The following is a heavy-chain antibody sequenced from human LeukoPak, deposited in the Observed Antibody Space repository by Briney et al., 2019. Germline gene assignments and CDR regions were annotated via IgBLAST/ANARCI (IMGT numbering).Heavy chain of an antibody. Sequence: HGASVKVSCKASGGTFSSYAISWVRQAPGQGLEWMGGIIPIFGTANYAQKFQGRVTITADESTSTAYMELSSLRSEDTAVYYCARAYSSGWKTDFDYWGQGTLVTVSS. J-gene: IGHJ4*02. V-gene: IGHV1-69*13. D-gene: IGHD6-19*01. CDR3: ARAYSSGWKTDFDY. CDR2: IIPIFGTA. CDR1: GGTFSSYA.